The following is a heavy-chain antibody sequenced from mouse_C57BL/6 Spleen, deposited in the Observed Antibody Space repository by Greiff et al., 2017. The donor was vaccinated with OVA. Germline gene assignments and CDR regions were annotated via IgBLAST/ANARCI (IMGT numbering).Heavy chain of an antibody. CDR3: ARGGHYDYDVGFDY. V-gene: IGHV3-6*01. J-gene: IGHJ2*01. D-gene: IGHD2-4*01. CDR1: GYSITSGYY. Sequence: DVKVEESGPGLVKPSQSLSLTCSVTGYSITSGYYWNWIRQFPGNKLEWMGYISYDGSNNYNPSLKNRISITRDTSKNQFFLKLNSVTTEDTATYYCARGGHYDYDVGFDYWGQGTTLTVSS. CDR2: ISYDGSN.